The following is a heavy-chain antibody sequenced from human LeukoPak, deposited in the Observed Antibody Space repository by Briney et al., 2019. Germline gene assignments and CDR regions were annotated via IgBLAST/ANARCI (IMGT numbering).Heavy chain of an antibody. D-gene: IGHD5-12*01. V-gene: IGHV4-59*01. CDR3: ARGGFRGWFDP. Sequence: SETLSLTCSVSGDSISSYYWSSGRQPRGKGLGWIGYIYYSGSTNYDPPRKSRVTLSGDKSQNQLSPKLRSVTAADTAVYYCARGGFRGWFDPWGQGTLVTVSS. J-gene: IGHJ5*02. CDR1: GDSISSYY. CDR2: IYYSGST.